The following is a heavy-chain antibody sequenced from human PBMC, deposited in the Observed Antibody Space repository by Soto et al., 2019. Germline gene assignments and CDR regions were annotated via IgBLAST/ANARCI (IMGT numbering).Heavy chain of an antibody. CDR1: GFTFSSYA. D-gene: IGHD3-3*01. CDR3: AKDNGDFGVVGHIDY. J-gene: IGHJ4*02. CDR2: ISGSGGST. V-gene: IGHV3-23*01. Sequence: PGGSLRLSCAASGFTFSSYAMSWVRQAPGKGLEWVSAISGSGGSTYYADSVKGRFTISRDNSKNTLYLQMNSLRAEDTAVYYCAKDNGDFGVVGHIDYWGQGTMVTVYS.